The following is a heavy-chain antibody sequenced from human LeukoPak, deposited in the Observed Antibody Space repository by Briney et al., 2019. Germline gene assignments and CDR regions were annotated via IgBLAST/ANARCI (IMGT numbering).Heavy chain of an antibody. J-gene: IGHJ6*02. V-gene: IGHV4-59*12. D-gene: IGHD4-23*01. CDR3: ARIYGGNSPGLGGPRPYGMDV. CDR1: GGSISIYY. CDR2: IYYSVNT. Sequence: SETLSLTCTVSGGSISIYYWSWIRQPPGKGLEWIGHIYYSVNTNYNPSLKSRVTISVDTSKNQFSLKLSSVTAADTAVYYCARIYGGNSPGLGGPRPYGMDVWGQGTTVTVSS.